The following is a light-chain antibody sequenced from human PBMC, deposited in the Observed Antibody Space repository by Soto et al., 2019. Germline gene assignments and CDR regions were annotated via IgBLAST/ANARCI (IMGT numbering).Light chain of an antibody. CDR2: GAS. CDR3: QQYNRWPHT. J-gene: IGKJ2*01. V-gene: IGKV3-15*01. Sequence: EIVMTQSPATLSVSPGERATLSCRASQSVSSDLAWYQQKPGQAPRLLVYGASTRATGMPARFSGSASGTEFTLTISSLQSEDFAVYYCQQYNRWPHTFGQGTKLEIK. CDR1: QSVSSD.